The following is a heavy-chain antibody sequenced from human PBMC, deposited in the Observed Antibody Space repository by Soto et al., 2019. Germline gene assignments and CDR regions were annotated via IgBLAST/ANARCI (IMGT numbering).Heavy chain of an antibody. V-gene: IGHV6-1*01. D-gene: IGHD6-13*01. CDR3: ARDHWRSRSDGMDV. CDR1: GDSVSSNSAA. Sequence: PXQTLSLTCAISGDSVSSNSAACNWIRHSPSRGLEWLGRTYYRSKWYNDYAVSVKSRITINPDTSKNQFSLQLNSVTPEDTAVYYCARDHWRSRSDGMDVWGQGTKVTVYS. CDR2: TYYRSKWYN. J-gene: IGHJ6*02.